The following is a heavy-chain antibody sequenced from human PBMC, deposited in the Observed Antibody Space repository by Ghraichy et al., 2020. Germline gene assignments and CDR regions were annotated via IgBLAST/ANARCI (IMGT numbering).Heavy chain of an antibody. CDR2: ISGSGGTT. CDR1: GFTFSSYA. J-gene: IGHJ1*01. V-gene: IGHV3-23*01. CDR3: AKDGTSWLPPSEYFQH. Sequence: GGSLRLSCAASGFTFSSYAMSWVRQAPGKGLEWVSAISGSGGTTYYADSVKGRFTISRDNSKNTLYLQMTSLRAEDTAVYYCAKDGTSWLPPSEYFQHWGQGTLVTVSS. D-gene: IGHD5-12*01.